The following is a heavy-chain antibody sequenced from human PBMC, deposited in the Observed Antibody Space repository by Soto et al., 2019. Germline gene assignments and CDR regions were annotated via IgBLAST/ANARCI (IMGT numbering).Heavy chain of an antibody. J-gene: IGHJ4*02. V-gene: IGHV4-59*01. D-gene: IGHD6-13*01. CDR1: GGSISSNY. Sequence: TSETLSLTCTVSGGSISSNYWTWIRQPPGKGLEWIGYVYNSGSTNYNPSLKSRVTISGDTSKSQFSLKVNSMTAADTAAYYCARYRREAVAGYTLDNWGQGILVTVSS. CDR3: ARYRREAVAGYTLDN. CDR2: VYNSGST.